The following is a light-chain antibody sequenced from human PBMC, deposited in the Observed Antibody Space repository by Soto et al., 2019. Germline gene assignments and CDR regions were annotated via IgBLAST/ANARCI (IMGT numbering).Light chain of an antibody. CDR2: EVS. CDR3: ATYDDSLNTPV. CDR1: SSDVGGYNY. Sequence: QSALTQPASVSGSPGQSITISCTGTSSDVGGYNYVSWYQQHPGKAPKLMIYEVSNRPSGVSNRFSGSKSGTTASLAISGLRSEDEADYYCATYDDSLNTPVFGGGTQLTVL. V-gene: IGLV2-14*01. J-gene: IGLJ7*01.